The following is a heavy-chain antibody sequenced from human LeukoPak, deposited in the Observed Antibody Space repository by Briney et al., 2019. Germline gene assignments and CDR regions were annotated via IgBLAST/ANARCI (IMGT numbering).Heavy chain of an antibody. Sequence: GRSLRLSCAASGFTFSSYGMHWVRQAPGKGLEWVAVISYDGSNKYYADSVKGRFTISRDNSKNTLYLQMNSLRAEDTAVYYCARASAGTLDLLDYWGQGTLVTVSS. D-gene: IGHD6-13*01. CDR1: GFTFSSYG. CDR3: ARASAGTLDLLDY. J-gene: IGHJ4*02. CDR2: ISYDGSNK. V-gene: IGHV3-30*03.